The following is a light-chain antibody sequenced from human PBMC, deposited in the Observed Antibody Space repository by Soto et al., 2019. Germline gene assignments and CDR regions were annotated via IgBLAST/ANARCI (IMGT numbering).Light chain of an antibody. CDR2: DAS. CDR1: QSVSSY. V-gene: IGKV3-11*01. J-gene: IGKJ4*01. CDR3: QQRSNWPFLT. Sequence: EIVLTQSPATLSLSPGESATLSCRASQSVSSYLAWYQHKPGQAPRLLIYDASNRATGIPARFSGSGSGTDFTLTISSLEPEDFAVYYCQQRSNWPFLTFGGGTKVEIK.